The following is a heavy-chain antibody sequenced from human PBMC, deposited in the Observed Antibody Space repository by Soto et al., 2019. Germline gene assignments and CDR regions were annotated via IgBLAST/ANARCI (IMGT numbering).Heavy chain of an antibody. D-gene: IGHD4-4*01. CDR1: GGSISSGGYY. CDR2: IYYSGST. CDR3: ARVTVATSMDV. V-gene: IGHV4-31*03. J-gene: IGHJ6*03. Sequence: QVQLQESGPGLVKPSQTLSLTCTVSGGSISSGGYYWSWIRQHPGKGLEWIGYIYYSGSTYYNPSLKSRLTIALDTSKNRFSLKLSSVTAADTAVYYCARVTVATSMDVWGKGTTVTVSS.